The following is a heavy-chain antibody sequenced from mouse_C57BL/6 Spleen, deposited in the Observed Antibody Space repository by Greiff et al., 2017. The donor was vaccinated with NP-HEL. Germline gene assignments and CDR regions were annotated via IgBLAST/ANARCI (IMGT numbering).Heavy chain of an antibody. CDR3: ARPGYDEGYYFDY. V-gene: IGHV5-12*01. Sequence: EVQVVESGGGLVQPGGSLKLSCAASGFTFSDYYMYWVRQTPEKRLEWVAYISNGGGSTYYPDTVKGRFTISRDNAKNTLYLQMSRLKSEDTAMYYCARPGYDEGYYFDYWGQGTTLTVSS. J-gene: IGHJ2*01. D-gene: IGHD2-2*01. CDR2: ISNGGGST. CDR1: GFTFSDYY.